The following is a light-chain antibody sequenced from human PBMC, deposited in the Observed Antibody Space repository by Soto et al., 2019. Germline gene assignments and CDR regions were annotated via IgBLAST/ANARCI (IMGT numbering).Light chain of an antibody. CDR3: QQSASWPWT. CDR1: QGTRNF. Sequence: EIVMTQSPATLSVSPGERATLSCRASQGTRNFLAWYQQKPGQAPRLLISGASTRATGIPARFSGSGSGTDFTLTISSLQSEDFAVYYCQQSASWPWTFGQGTKVEIK. V-gene: IGKV3-15*01. CDR2: GAS. J-gene: IGKJ1*01.